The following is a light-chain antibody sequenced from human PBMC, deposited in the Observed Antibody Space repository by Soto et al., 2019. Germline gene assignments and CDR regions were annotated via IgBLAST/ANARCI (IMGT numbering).Light chain of an antibody. CDR2: GVT. J-gene: IGLJ1*01. Sequence: QSVLTQPTSVSGSPGQSITISCTGNHNDIGTYDYVSWYQQHPGRAPRLLVHGVTTRPSGISGRFSASKSGLTASLTISGLQPEDEADYYCSSFTYNRIYVFGQGTKLTVL. CDR1: HNDIGTYDY. CDR3: SSFTYNRIYV. V-gene: IGLV2-14*03.